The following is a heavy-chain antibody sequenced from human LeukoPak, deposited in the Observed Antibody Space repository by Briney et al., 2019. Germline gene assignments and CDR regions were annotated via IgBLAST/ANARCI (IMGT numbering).Heavy chain of an antibody. Sequence: GSLRLSCAASGFTFSSYAMSWVRQAPGKGLEWVSAIGGSSGSTYYADFVKGRFTISRDNSKNTLYLQMNSLRAEDTAVYYCAKDHYGDYYFDYWGQGTLVTVSS. CDR2: IGGSSGST. CDR3: AKDHYGDYYFDY. V-gene: IGHV3-23*01. D-gene: IGHD4-17*01. J-gene: IGHJ4*02. CDR1: GFTFSSYA.